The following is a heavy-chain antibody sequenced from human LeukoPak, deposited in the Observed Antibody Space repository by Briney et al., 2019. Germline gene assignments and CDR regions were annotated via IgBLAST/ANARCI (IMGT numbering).Heavy chain of an antibody. J-gene: IGHJ4*02. CDR1: GGTFSSYA. Sequence: SVKVSCKPSGGTFSSYAISWVRQAPGQGLEWMGGIIPIFGTANYAQKFQGRVTITTDESTSTAYMELSSLRSEDTAVYYCARMRRDGYNFGSAYYFDYWGQGTLVTVSS. V-gene: IGHV1-69*05. D-gene: IGHD5-24*01. CDR2: IIPIFGTA. CDR3: ARMRRDGYNFGSAYYFDY.